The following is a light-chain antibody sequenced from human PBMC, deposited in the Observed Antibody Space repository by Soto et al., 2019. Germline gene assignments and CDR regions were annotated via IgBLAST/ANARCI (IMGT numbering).Light chain of an antibody. J-gene: IGKJ1*01. V-gene: IGKV1-5*01. CDR2: DAS. CDR1: QSISSW. CDR3: QQYNSYSWT. Sequence: DIQMTQSPSTLSASVGDRVTITCRASQSISSWLAWYQQKPGKAPKLLIYDASSLESGVPSRLSGSGSGTEFTLTISSLQPDDFATYYCQQYNSYSWTFRQGTKVDIX.